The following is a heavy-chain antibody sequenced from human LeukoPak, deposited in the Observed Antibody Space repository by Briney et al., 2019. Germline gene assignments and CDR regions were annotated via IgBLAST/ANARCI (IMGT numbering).Heavy chain of an antibody. V-gene: IGHV1-2*02. CDR1: GYTFTGYY. J-gene: IGHJ4*02. CDR3: ARDRRFGELGDY. CDR2: INPNSGGT. D-gene: IGHD3-10*01. Sequence: ASVKVSCKASGYTFTGYYIHWVRQAPGQGLEWMGWINPNSGGTNYAQKFQGRVTMTRDTSISTAYMELSRLRSDDTAVYYCARDRRFGELGDYWGQGTLVTVSS.